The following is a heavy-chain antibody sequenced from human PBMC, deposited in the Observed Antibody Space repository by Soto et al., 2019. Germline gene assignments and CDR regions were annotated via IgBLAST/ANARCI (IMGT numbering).Heavy chain of an antibody. J-gene: IGHJ6*02. Sequence: GGSLRLSCAASGFNFNSYTINWVRQAPGKRLEWLSSISSSGYIFSTDSVRGRFTTSRDNAKNSVYLQMNSLRAEDTAVYYCATSPSSSTDGGEMDYYYYYGTDVWGQGTTVTVSS. CDR3: ATSPSSSTDGGEMDYYYYYGTDV. CDR2: ISSSGYI. D-gene: IGHD6-13*01. CDR1: GFNFNSYT. V-gene: IGHV3-21*04.